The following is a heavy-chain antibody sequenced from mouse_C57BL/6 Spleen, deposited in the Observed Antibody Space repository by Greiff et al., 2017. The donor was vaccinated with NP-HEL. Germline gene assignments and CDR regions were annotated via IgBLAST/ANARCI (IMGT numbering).Heavy chain of an antibody. CDR3: ARGHYGVDY. Sequence: EVQLQESGPGLVKPSQSLSLTCSVTGYSITSGYYWNWIRQFPGNKLEWMGYISYDGSNNYNPTLKNRISITRDTSKNQFFLKLNSVTTEDTATYYCARGHYGVDYWGQGTTLTVSS. CDR2: ISYDGSN. J-gene: IGHJ2*01. D-gene: IGHD1-1*01. CDR1: GYSITSGYY. V-gene: IGHV3-6*01.